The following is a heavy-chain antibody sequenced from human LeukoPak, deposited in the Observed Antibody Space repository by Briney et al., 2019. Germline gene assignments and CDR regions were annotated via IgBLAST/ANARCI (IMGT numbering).Heavy chain of an antibody. V-gene: IGHV3-30-3*01. J-gene: IGHJ2*01. CDR1: GFTFSAYP. CDR3: ARDRGIVGATIWYFDL. CDR2: VSYNGNNK. Sequence: GGSLRLSCAASGFTFSAYPMHWVRQSPGKGLEWVAVVSYNGNNKYYTDSVKGRFTISRDNSKNTLYLQMNSLRAEDTAVYYCARDRGIVGATIWYFDLWGRGTLVTVSS. D-gene: IGHD1-26*01.